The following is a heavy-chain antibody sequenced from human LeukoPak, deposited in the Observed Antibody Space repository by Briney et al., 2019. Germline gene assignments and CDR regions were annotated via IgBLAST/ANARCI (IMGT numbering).Heavy chain of an antibody. D-gene: IGHD5-18*01. Sequence: GGSLRLSCAASGFTFSSYGMQWVRQAPGKGLEWAAVISYDGSNKYYADSVKGRFTISRDNSKNTLDLLMNSLRTEDTAVYYCAKDYKWGYGHYFDYWGQGTLVTVSS. CDR2: ISYDGSNK. J-gene: IGHJ4*02. V-gene: IGHV3-30*18. CDR1: GFTFSSYG. CDR3: AKDYKWGYGHYFDY.